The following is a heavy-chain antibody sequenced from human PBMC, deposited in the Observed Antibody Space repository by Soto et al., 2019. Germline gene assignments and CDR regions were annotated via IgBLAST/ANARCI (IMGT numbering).Heavy chain of an antibody. D-gene: IGHD3-22*01. V-gene: IGHV3-7*01. CDR1: GFNFSTYW. CDR3: ARGWVYFDRSGFPCLYSMDF. Sequence: PGGSLRLSCAGSGFNFSTYWMTWVRQAPGKGLEWVASINEDGSEKYYVDSVEGRFTISRDNAKNSLYLQMKSLRAEDTAVYHCARGWVYFDRSGFPCLYSMDFWGQGTMVTVSS. CDR2: INEDGSEK. J-gene: IGHJ6*02.